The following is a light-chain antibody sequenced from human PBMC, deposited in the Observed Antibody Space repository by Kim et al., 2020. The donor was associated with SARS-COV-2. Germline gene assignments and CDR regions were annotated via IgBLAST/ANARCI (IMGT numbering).Light chain of an antibody. J-gene: IGKJ4*01. CDR1: QGINKY. Sequence: DIQLTQSPSFLSTSVGDRVTVTCRASQGINKYLAWYQQKPGKAPKLLIYAASTLQSGVPSRFSGSGYGTEFTLTISSLQPEDLATYYCQHFDRYPLTFGGGTKVDIK. V-gene: IGKV1-9*01. CDR2: AAS. CDR3: QHFDRYPLT.